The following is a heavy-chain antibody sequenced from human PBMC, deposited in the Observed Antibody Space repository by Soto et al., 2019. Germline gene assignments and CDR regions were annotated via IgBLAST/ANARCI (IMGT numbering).Heavy chain of an antibody. Sequence: ASVKVSGKASGYRFNTYGITWVRQAPGQGLEWMGWITAYNGHTNSAQKLQDRVTMTTDISTSTAYMELRSLRSDDTAVYYCARGQGEYCSGGSCYANYYYHGLDVWGQGTTVTVSS. D-gene: IGHD2-15*01. CDR1: GYRFNTYG. J-gene: IGHJ6*02. CDR3: ARGQGEYCSGGSCYANYYYHGLDV. V-gene: IGHV1-18*01. CDR2: ITAYNGHT.